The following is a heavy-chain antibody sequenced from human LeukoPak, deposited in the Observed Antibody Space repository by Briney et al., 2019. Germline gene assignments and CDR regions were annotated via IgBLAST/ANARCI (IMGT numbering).Heavy chain of an antibody. V-gene: IGHV3-33*06. CDR3: AKLGGVTLPSSGY. CDR2: IWYDGSNK. D-gene: IGHD2-21*02. Sequence: GRSLRLSCAASGFTFSSYGMHWVRQAPGKGLEWVAVIWYDGSNKYYADSVKGRFTISRDNSKNTLYLQMNSLRAEDTAVYYCAKLGGVTLPSSGYWGQGTLVTVSS. J-gene: IGHJ4*02. CDR1: GFTFSSYG.